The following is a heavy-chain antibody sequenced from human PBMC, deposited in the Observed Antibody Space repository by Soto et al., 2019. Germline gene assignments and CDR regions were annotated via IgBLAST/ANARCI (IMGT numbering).Heavy chain of an antibody. CDR2: IYYSGVT. D-gene: IGHD5-12*01. V-gene: IGHV4-59*01. J-gene: IGHJ5*02. Sequence: QGQLQESGPGLVKPSETLSLTCTVSGDSISTYNWGWIRQPPGKGLEWIGCIYYSGVTNYNPSLKSRVTISADTPKNQLSLKLNSVTAADTAVYYCARVAADIASWLDPWGQGTLVTVSS. CDR3: ARVAADIASWLDP. CDR1: GDSISTYN.